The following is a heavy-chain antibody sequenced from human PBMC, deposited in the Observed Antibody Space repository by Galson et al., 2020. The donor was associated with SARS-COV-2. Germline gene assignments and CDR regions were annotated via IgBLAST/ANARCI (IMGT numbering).Heavy chain of an antibody. CDR1: GFTFSDHA. J-gene: IGHJ4*02. CDR2: IFFDGSEK. Sequence: GESLKISCAPSGFTFSDHAMHWVRQAPGKGLEWVAQIFFDGSEKYYGDSVRGRFTISRDSSKNTVYLQMNNLRVDDTAVYYCARDGQSSRGWAFDYWGQGTLLTVSS. CDR3: ARDGQSSRGWAFDY. D-gene: IGHD6-19*01. V-gene: IGHV3-33*01.